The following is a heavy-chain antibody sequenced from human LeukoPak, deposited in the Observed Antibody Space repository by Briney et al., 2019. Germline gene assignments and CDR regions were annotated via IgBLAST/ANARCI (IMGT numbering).Heavy chain of an antibody. D-gene: IGHD3-22*01. V-gene: IGHV3-23*01. Sequence: GGSLRLSCAASGFTFSSYAMSWVRHAPGKGVECVSPFSCSGGSTYYADSVKGRFTISRDNSKNTLYLQMNSLRAEDTAVYYCANGYSDSSGYYRTPSYFDYWGQGTLVTVSS. CDR2: FSCSGGST. CDR3: ANGYSDSSGYYRTPSYFDY. J-gene: IGHJ4*02. CDR1: GFTFSSYA.